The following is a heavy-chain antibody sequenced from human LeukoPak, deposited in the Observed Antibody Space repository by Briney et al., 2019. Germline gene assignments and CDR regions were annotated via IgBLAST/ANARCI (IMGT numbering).Heavy chain of an antibody. Sequence: GGSPRLSCAASGFTFSSYWMSWVRQAPGKGLEWVANIKQDGSEKYYVDSVKGRFTISRDNAKNSLYLQMNSLRAEDTAVYYCARRGVRGENPYYFDYWGQGTLVTVSS. CDR1: GFTFSSYW. CDR3: ARRGVRGENPYYFDY. V-gene: IGHV3-7*01. J-gene: IGHJ4*02. D-gene: IGHD3-10*01. CDR2: IKQDGSEK.